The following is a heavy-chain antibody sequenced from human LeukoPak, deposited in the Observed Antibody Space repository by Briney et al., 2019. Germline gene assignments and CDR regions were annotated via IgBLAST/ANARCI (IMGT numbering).Heavy chain of an antibody. CDR2: ISGSGGST. V-gene: IGHV3-23*01. D-gene: IGHD6-13*01. J-gene: IGHJ6*03. CDR1: GFTFSSYA. Sequence: AGGSLRLSCAASGFTFSSYAMSWVRQAPGKGLEWVSAISGSGGSTYYADSVRGRFTISRDNSKRTLFLQMNSLRAEDTAVYYCARILEGYHYYMDVWGKGTTVTVSS. CDR3: ARILEGYHYYMDV.